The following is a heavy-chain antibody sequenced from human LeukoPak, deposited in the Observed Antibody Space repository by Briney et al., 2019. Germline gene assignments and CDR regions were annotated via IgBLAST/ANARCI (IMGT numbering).Heavy chain of an antibody. CDR3: AKDPTLGGDYFDY. Sequence: PGRSLRLSCAASGSTFSSYAMHWVRQAPGKGLEWVAVISYDGSNKYYADSVKGRFTISRDNSKNTLYLQMNSLRAEDTAVYYCAKDPTLGGDYFDYWGQGTLVTVSS. V-gene: IGHV3-30-3*01. D-gene: IGHD7-27*01. CDR2: ISYDGSNK. CDR1: GSTFSSYA. J-gene: IGHJ4*02.